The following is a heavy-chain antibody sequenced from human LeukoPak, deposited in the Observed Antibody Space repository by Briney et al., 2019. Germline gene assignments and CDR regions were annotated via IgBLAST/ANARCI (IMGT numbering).Heavy chain of an antibody. CDR3: ARGRTHRRLWLGESTGGPFDY. CDR1: GYTFTSYD. CDR2: MNPNSGNT. Sequence: GASVKVSCKASGYTFTSYDINWVRQATGQGLEWMGWMNPNSGNTGYAQKFQGRVTITRNTSISTVYMELSSLRSEDTAVYYCARGRTHRRLWLGESTGGPFDYWGQGTLVTVSS. J-gene: IGHJ4*02. D-gene: IGHD3-10*01. V-gene: IGHV1-8*03.